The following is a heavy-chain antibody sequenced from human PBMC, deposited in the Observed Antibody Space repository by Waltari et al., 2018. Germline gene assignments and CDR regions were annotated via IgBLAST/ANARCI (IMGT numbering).Heavy chain of an antibody. CDR2: IRYDGSNK. J-gene: IGHJ4*02. Sequence: QVQLVESGGGVVQPGGSLRLSCAASGFTFSSHGMHWVRPAPGKGLEWVAFIRYDGSNKYYADSVKGRFTISRDNSKNTLYLQMNSLRAEDTAVYYCAKDGITMVQGAHHIDYWGQGTLVTVSS. CDR3: AKDGITMVQGAHHIDY. V-gene: IGHV3-30*02. CDR1: GFTFSSHG. D-gene: IGHD3-10*01.